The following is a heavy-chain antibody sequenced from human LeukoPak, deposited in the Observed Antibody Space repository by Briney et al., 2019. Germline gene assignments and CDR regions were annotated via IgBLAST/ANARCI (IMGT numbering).Heavy chain of an antibody. Sequence: GGSLRLSCAASGFTFSSYEMNWVRQAPGKGLEWVSSISSSSSYIYYADSVKGRFTISKDNAKNSLYLQMNSLRAEDTAVYYCARDGHGNFWRARRTYYMDVRGKGTTVTVSS. CDR1: GFTFSSYE. V-gene: IGHV3-21*01. CDR2: ISSSSSYI. J-gene: IGHJ6*03. CDR3: ARDGHGNFWRARRTYYMDV. D-gene: IGHD3-3*01.